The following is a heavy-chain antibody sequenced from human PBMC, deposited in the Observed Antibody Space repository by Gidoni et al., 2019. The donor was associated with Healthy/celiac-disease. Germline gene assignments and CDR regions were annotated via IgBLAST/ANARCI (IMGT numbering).Heavy chain of an antibody. Sequence: VQLVDSGGGLVKPGGFLSLSCAAAEFPFSSYSMNWVRQAPGKGLEWVSSISSSSRYIYYADSVKGRVTISRDKAKNSLYLQMNSLRAEDTAVYYCARDAQYSSSWYAWGQGTLVTVSS. CDR1: EFPFSSYS. CDR3: ARDAQYSSSWYA. D-gene: IGHD6-13*01. CDR2: ISSSSRYI. V-gene: IGHV3-21*01. J-gene: IGHJ5*02.